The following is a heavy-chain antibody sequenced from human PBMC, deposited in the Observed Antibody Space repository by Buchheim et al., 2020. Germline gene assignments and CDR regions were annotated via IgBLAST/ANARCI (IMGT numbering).Heavy chain of an antibody. CDR1: GFTFSDYY. V-gene: IGHV3-11*01. CDR2: ISNSGSTI. CDR3: ARVFMFRGVVFDY. D-gene: IGHD3-10*01. Sequence: MQLLESGGGLVQPGGSLRLSCAASGFTFSDYYMSWIRQAPGKGLERVSYISNSGSTIYYADSVKGRFTISRENAKNFLYLRMNSLRSEYTAVYYCARVFMFRGVVFDYWGQGTL. J-gene: IGHJ4*02.